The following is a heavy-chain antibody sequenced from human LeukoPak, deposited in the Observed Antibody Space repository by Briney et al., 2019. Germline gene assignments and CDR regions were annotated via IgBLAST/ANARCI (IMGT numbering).Heavy chain of an antibody. J-gene: IGHJ4*02. Sequence: GESLKISCKGSGYSFTSYWIGWVRQMSGKGLEWMGMIYPGDSDTRYSPSLQGQVTISADKSISTAFLQWSSLKASDTAMYYCVRGGGEQQVDYWGQGTLVTVSS. D-gene: IGHD3-10*01. V-gene: IGHV5-51*01. CDR1: GYSFTSYW. CDR3: VRGGGEQQVDY. CDR2: IYPGDSDT.